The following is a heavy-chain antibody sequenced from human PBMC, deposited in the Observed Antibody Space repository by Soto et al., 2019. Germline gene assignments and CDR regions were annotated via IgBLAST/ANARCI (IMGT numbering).Heavy chain of an antibody. J-gene: IGHJ3*01. Sequence: QQQLQESGPGLVKPSETLSLTCAVSGDSMNWGWFPWSWIRQSPGKGLEWIGCIFYNGRTQYNPYVKSRITISLDRPQTEFNLKLNSVTAAEPAVYYCVRDSYANSAGGFNDGFDVWGQCTMVTVSP. CDR2: IFYNGRT. CDR3: VRDSYANSAGGFNDGFDV. V-gene: IGHV4-30-2*06. D-gene: IGHD2-2*01. CDR1: GDSMNWGWFP.